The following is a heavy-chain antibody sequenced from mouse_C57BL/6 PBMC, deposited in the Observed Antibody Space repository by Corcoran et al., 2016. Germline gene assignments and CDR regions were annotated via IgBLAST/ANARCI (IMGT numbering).Heavy chain of an antibody. CDR1: GYTFTTYG. CDR3: ARQFYYYAMDY. J-gene: IGHJ4*01. CDR2: INTYSGVP. V-gene: IGHV9-3*01. Sequence: QIQLVQSGPELKKPGETVKISCKASGYTFTTYGMSWVKQAPGKGLKWMGWINTYSGVPTYADDFKGRFAFSLETSASTAYLQINNLKNEDTATYFCARQFYYYAMDYWGQGTSVTVSS.